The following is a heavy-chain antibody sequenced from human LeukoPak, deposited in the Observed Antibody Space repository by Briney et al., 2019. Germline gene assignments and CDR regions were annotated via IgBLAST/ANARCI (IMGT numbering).Heavy chain of an antibody. V-gene: IGHV3-15*01. CDR2: IRIKADGATT. D-gene: IGHD3-10*01. J-gene: IGHJ3*02. Sequence: GGSLKLSCTASGFTFSIAWMAWVRQAPGKGLVWVGRIRIKADGATTAYAAPVKNRFTITRDDSTSTLYLQMYSLKSEDTAVYYCVRGGFFDAFDIWGLGTLVTVSS. CDR3: VRGGFFDAFDI. CDR1: GFTFSIAW.